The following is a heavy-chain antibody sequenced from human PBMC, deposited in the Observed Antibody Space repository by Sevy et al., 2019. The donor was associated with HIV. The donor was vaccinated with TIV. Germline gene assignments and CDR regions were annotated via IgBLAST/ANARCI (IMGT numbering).Heavy chain of an antibody. V-gene: IGHV3-11*01. D-gene: IGHD5-18*01. CDR1: TFTFSDYY. J-gene: IGHJ4*01. CDR3: ARVRYNYGSYCFDY. CDR2: ISSRGSHI. Sequence: GGSLRLSCAASTFTFSDYYMTWIRQAPGKGLESVSYISSRGSHIYYADSVKGRFTISRDNAKNSLYLQMTSLRAEDSAVYYGARVRYNYGSYCFDYWGQGTLVTVSS.